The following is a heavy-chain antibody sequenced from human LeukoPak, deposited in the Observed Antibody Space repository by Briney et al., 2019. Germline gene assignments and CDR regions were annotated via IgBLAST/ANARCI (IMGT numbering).Heavy chain of an antibody. D-gene: IGHD3-22*01. CDR3: ARTKARRVVSPYYFDY. V-gene: IGHV1-8*03. CDR1: GYTFTSYD. Sequence: GASVKVSCKASGYTFTSYDINWVRQATGQELEWMGWMNPNSGNTGYAQKFQGRVTITRNTSISTAYMELSSLRSEDTAVYYCARTKARRVVSPYYFDYWGQGTLVTVSS. CDR2: MNPNSGNT. J-gene: IGHJ4*02.